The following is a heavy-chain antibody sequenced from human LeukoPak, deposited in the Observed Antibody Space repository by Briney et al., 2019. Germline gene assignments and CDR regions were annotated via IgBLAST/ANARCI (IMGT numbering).Heavy chain of an antibody. J-gene: IGHJ4*02. CDR1: GFTFSSYA. D-gene: IGHD5-24*01. V-gene: IGHV3-30-3*01. CDR3: VRDRRDGKNLAYHFDF. Sequence: PGGSLRLSCAASGFTFSSYAMHWVRQAPGKGLEWVAVMSYDGTSEYYADSVRGRFTISRDHSQNMLHLQMNSLRDEDTALYYCVRDRRDGKNLAYHFDFWGQGTLVTVSS. CDR2: MSYDGTSE.